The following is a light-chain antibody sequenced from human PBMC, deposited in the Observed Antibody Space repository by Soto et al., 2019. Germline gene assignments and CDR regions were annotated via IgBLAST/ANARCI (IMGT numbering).Light chain of an antibody. V-gene: IGKV1-39*01. Sequence: DIQMTQSPSSLSASVGDRATITCRASQSVSSYLNWYQQQPGKAPKLLIYAASSLQSGVPSRFSGSGSGTDFTLAISSLQPEDFATYYCQQSYRTPFTFGAGTKVDV. CDR2: AAS. CDR3: QQSYRTPFT. J-gene: IGKJ3*01. CDR1: QSVSSY.